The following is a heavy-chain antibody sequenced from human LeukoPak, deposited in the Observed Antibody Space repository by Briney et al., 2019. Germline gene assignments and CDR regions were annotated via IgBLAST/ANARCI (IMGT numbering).Heavy chain of an antibody. CDR3: ATCPTSCYFS. V-gene: IGHV3-23*01. J-gene: IGHJ4*02. CDR1: GFTFSSYA. Sequence: GGSLRLSCAASGFTFSSYAMSWVRQAPGKGLGWVSAISGSGGSTYYADSGKGRFTISRDNSKNTLYLQMNRLRAADTAVYYCATCPTSCYFSWGQGTLVTVSS. CDR2: ISGSGGST. D-gene: IGHD2-2*01.